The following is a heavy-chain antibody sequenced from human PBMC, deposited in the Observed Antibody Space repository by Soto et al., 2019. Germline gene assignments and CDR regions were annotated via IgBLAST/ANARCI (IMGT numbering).Heavy chain of an antibody. CDR2: IYYSGST. J-gene: IGHJ6*02. V-gene: IGHV4-39*02. D-gene: IGHD3-9*01. CDR3: ARDGGYDILTGYSDLGHYYYYGMDV. Sequence: NPSETLSLTCTVSGGSISSSSYYWGWIRQPPGKGLEWIGSIYYSGSTYYNPSLKSRVTISVDTSKNQFSLKLSSVTAADSAVYYCARDGGYDILTGYSDLGHYYYYGMDVWGQGTTVTVSS. CDR1: GGSISSSSYY.